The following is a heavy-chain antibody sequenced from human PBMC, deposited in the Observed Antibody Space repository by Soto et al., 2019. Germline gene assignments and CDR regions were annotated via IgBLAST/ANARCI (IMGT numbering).Heavy chain of an antibody. V-gene: IGHV1-2*02. CDR2: INPNSGGT. CDR1: GYTFTGYY. J-gene: IGHJ6*02. D-gene: IGHD5-18*01. CDR3: AREPLSGYSYGSAYYYYGMDV. Sequence: ASVKVSCKASGYTFTGYYMHWVRQAPGQGLEWMGWINPNSGGTNYAQKFQGRVTMTRDTSISTAYMELNRLRSDDTAVYYCAREPLSGYSYGSAYYYYGMDVWGQGPTVTVS.